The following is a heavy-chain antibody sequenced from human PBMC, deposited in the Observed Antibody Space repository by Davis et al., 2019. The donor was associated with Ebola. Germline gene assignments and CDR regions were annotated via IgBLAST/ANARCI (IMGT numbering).Heavy chain of an antibody. CDR1: GFTFGSYA. CDR3: TKDNGYSSGWYLDY. Sequence: PGGSLRLSCAASGFTFGSYAMSWVRQAPGKGLEWVAVISYDGSNKYYADSVKGRFTISRDNSKNTLYLQMNSLRAEDTAVYYCTKDNGYSSGWYLDYWGQGTLVTVSS. CDR2: ISYDGSNK. J-gene: IGHJ4*02. D-gene: IGHD6-19*01. V-gene: IGHV3-30-3*01.